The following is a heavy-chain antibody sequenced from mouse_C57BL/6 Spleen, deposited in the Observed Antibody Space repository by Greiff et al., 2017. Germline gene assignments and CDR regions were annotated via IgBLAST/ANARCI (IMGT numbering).Heavy chain of an antibody. CDR1: GFSLTSYA. CDR3: ARGHYGSSPDYYAMDY. CDR2: IWTGGGT. V-gene: IGHV2-9-1*01. Sequence: VQLQQSGPGLVAPSQSLSITCTVSGFSLTSYAISWVRQPPGKGLEWLGVIWTGGGTNYNSALKSRLSISKDNSKSQVFLKMNSLQTDDTARYYCARGHYGSSPDYYAMDYWGQGTSVTVSS. D-gene: IGHD1-1*01. J-gene: IGHJ4*01.